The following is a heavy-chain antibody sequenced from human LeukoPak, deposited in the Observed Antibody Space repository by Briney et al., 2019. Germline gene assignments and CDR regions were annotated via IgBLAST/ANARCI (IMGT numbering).Heavy chain of an antibody. J-gene: IGHJ4*02. CDR2: IIPIFGTA. CDR3: ARDRSDYSAGYFDY. D-gene: IGHD4-17*01. V-gene: IGHV1-69*13. CDR1: GGTFSSYA. Sequence: SVKVSCKASGGTFSSYAVSWVRQAPGQGLEWMGGIIPIFGTANYAQKFQGRVTITADESTSTAYMELSSLRSEDTAVYYCARDRSDYSAGYFDYWGQGTLVTVSS.